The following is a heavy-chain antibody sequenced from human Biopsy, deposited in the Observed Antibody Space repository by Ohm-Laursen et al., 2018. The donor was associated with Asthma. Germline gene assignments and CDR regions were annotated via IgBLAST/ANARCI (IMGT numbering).Heavy chain of an antibody. Sequence: TLSLSCTVYGGNLTGHHWNWKRQSPGKGLEGIREIDQSGYTYYNPSLKRRVTISAETSKNQFHLNQSSVTAAATAVYFWARAAITRKRGWFDPWGQGTQVPVSS. V-gene: IGHV4-34*01. CDR3: ARAAITRKRGWFDP. J-gene: IGHJ5*02. CDR1: GGNLTGHH. CDR2: IDQSGYT. D-gene: IGHD2-2*02.